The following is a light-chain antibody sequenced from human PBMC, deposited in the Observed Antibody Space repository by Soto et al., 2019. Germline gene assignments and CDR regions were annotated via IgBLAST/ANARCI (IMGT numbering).Light chain of an antibody. CDR2: EVS. CDR1: RSEVGGYNY. V-gene: IGLV2-14*01. J-gene: IGLJ2*01. Sequence: QSGRTQPASVSGSPGQSITISCTVTRSEVGGYNYVSWYQQHPGKAPKPMIYEVSNRLSGVSNRFSGSKSGNTASLTISGLQGEDEADYYCSSYTSSSVVFGGGTKLTVL. CDR3: SSYTSSSVV.